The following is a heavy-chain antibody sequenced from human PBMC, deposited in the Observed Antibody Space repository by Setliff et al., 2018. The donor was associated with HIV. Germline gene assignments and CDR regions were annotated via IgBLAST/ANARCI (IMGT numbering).Heavy chain of an antibody. Sequence: GASVKVSCKASGYTFTSYAMNWVRQAPGQGLEWMGWINTNTGNPTYAQGFTGRFVFSLDTSVSTAYLQISSLKAEDTAVYYCAREGYYYDSSGYYVGLFDYWGQGTLVTVSS. CDR2: INTNTGNP. CDR1: GYTFTSYA. CDR3: AREGYYYDSSGYYVGLFDY. J-gene: IGHJ4*02. D-gene: IGHD3-22*01. V-gene: IGHV7-4-1*02.